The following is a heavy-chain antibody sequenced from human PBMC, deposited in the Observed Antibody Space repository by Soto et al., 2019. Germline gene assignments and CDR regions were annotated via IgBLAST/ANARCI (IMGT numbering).Heavy chain of an antibody. D-gene: IGHD2-15*01. CDR2: ISAYNGNT. J-gene: IGHJ6*02. Sequence: QVQLVQSGAEVKKPGASVKVSCKASGYTFTSYGISWVRQAPGQGLEWMGWISAYNGNTNYAQKLQVRVTMPTDTSTSTAYREVRSVRSDDTAVYYCARSCSGGSCYYSYYYYGMDVWGQGTTVTVSS. CDR3: ARSCSGGSCYYSYYYYGMDV. CDR1: GYTFTSYG. V-gene: IGHV1-18*04.